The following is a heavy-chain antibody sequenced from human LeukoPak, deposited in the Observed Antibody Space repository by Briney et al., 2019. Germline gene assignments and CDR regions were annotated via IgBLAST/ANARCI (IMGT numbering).Heavy chain of an antibody. V-gene: IGHV4-38-2*02. D-gene: IGHD1-26*01. J-gene: IGHJ6*03. CDR1: GYSITTNYY. CDR3: VTPRSWELSDMAV. CDR2: VYHNGET. Sequence: KPSETLPLTCTVSGYSITTNYYWAWIRQSPGTGLEGIGSVYHNGETYYNPSLKSRVIISVDTSKNEFSLRLTSVTAADTAVYYCVTPRSWELSDMAVWGKGTTVIVSS.